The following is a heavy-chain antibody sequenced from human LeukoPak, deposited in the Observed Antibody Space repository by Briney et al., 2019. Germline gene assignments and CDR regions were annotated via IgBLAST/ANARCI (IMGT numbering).Heavy chain of an antibody. CDR3: ARGGDYYDSSGYLGY. J-gene: IGHJ4*02. V-gene: IGHV1-69*13. CDR1: GGTFSSYA. CDR2: IIPIFGTA. D-gene: IGHD3-22*01. Sequence: SVKVSCKASGGTFSSYAISWVRQAPGQGLEWMGGIIPIFGTANYAQKFQGRVTITADESTSTAYMELSSLRSEDTAAYYCARGGDYYDSSGYLGYWGQGTLVTVSS.